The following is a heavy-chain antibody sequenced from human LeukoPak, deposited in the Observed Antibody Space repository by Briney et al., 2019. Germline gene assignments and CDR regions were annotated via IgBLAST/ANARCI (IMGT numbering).Heavy chain of an antibody. Sequence: PSETLSLTCAVYGGSFSGYYWSWIRQPPGKGLEWIGEINHSGSTNYNPSLKSRVTISVDTSKNQFSLKLSSVTAADTAVYYCARLSITGAYWGQGTLVTVSS. CDR3: ARLSITGAY. D-gene: IGHD5-24*01. CDR2: INHSGST. V-gene: IGHV4-34*01. J-gene: IGHJ4*02. CDR1: GGSFSGYY.